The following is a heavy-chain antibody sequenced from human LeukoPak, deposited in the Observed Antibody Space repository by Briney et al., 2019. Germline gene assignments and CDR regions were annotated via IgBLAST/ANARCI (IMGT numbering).Heavy chain of an antibody. CDR1: GGSISSSNW. V-gene: IGHV4-4*02. J-gene: IGHJ4*02. D-gene: IGHD3-22*01. CDR2: IYHSGST. CDR3: AREGYYDSSGYYG. Sequence: PSETLSLTCAVSGGSISSSNWWSWVRQPPGKGLEWIGEIYHSGSTNYNPSLKSRVTISVDKSKNQFSLKLSSVTAADTAVYYCAREGYYDSSGYYGWGQGTLVTVSS.